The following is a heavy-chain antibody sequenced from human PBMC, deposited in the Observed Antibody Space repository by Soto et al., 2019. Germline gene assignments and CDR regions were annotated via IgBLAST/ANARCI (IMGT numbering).Heavy chain of an antibody. V-gene: IGHV5-51*01. CDR2: IYPGDSDT. D-gene: IGHD3-10*01. CDR3: ARGRPRNNYYGSGSYYNLAL. J-gene: IGHJ4*02. CDR1: GYSFTSYW. Sequence: GESLKISCKGSGYSFTSYWIGWVRQMPGKGLEWMGIIYPGDSDTRYSPSFQGQVTISADKSISTAYLQWSSLKASDTAMYYCARGRPRNNYYGSGSYYNLALWGQGTLVTVSS.